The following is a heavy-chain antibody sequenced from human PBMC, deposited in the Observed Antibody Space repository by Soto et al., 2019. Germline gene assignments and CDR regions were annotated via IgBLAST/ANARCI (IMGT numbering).Heavy chain of an antibody. Sequence: GGSLRLSCAASGFTFSSYGMHWVRQAPWKGLEWVAVICFGGSNKFYADSVKGRFTISRDNSKNTLFLQMNSLRAEDTAVYYCAKGDSTSWYKGYYQYWGQGTLVTVSS. CDR2: ICFGGSNK. J-gene: IGHJ1*01. CDR1: GFTFSSYG. CDR3: AKGDSTSWYKGYYQY. D-gene: IGHD2-2*01. V-gene: IGHV3-33*06.